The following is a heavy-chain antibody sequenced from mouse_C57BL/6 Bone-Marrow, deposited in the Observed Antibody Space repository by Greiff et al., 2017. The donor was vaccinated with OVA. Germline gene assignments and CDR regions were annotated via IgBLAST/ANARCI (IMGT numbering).Heavy chain of an antibody. D-gene: IGHD1-1*01. J-gene: IGHJ1*03. Sequence: DVQLQESGPELVKPGASVKISCKASGYSFTGYYMNWVKQSPEKSLEWIGEINPSTGGTTYNQKFKAKATLTVDKSSSTAYMQLKSLTSEDSAVYYCASPYYYGSSYGWYFDVWGTGTTVTVSS. CDR2: INPSTGGT. V-gene: IGHV1-42*01. CDR3: ASPYYYGSSYGWYFDV. CDR1: GYSFTGYY.